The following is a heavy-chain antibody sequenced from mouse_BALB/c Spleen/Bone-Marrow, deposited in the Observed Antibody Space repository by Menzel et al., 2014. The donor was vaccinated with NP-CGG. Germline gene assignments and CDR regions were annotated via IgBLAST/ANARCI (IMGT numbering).Heavy chain of an antibody. V-gene: IGHV5-6*01. CDR2: ISSGGSYT. D-gene: IGHD2-4*01. J-gene: IGHJ2*01. CDR1: GFTFSSYG. Sequence: EVQVVESGGDLVKPGGSLKLSCAASGFTFSSYGMSWVRQTPDKRLEWVATISSGGSYTYYPDSVEGRSTISRDNAKNTLYLQMSSLKSEDTAMYYCARQTYYDYDGYFDYWGQGTTLTVSA. CDR3: ARQTYYDYDGYFDY.